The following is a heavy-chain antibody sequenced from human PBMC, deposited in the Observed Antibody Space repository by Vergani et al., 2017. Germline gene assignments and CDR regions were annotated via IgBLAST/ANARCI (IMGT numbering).Heavy chain of an antibody. V-gene: IGHV4-61*02. D-gene: IGHD3-3*01. Sequence: QVQLQESGPGLVKPSQTLSLTCTVSGGSISSGSYYWSWIRQPAGKGLEWIGRIYTSGSTNYNPSLKSRVTISVDTSKNQFSLKLSSVTAADTAVYYCAKETDFWSGHPDYFDYWGQGTLVTVSS. CDR1: GGSISSGSYY. CDR2: IYTSGST. J-gene: IGHJ4*02. CDR3: AKETDFWSGHPDYFDY.